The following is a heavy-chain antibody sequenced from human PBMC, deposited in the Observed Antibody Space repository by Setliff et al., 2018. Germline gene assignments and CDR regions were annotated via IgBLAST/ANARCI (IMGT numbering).Heavy chain of an antibody. D-gene: IGHD3-22*01. CDR1: GYTLTELS. J-gene: IGHJ4*02. CDR2: FDPEDGET. CDR3: AADYYGSSGYGY. Sequence: ASVKVSCKVSGYTLTELSMHWVRQAPGKGLEWMGGFDPEDGETIYAQKFQGRVTMTEDTSTDTAYMELSSLRSEDTAVYYCAADYYGSSGYGYWGQGTLVTVSS. V-gene: IGHV1-24*01.